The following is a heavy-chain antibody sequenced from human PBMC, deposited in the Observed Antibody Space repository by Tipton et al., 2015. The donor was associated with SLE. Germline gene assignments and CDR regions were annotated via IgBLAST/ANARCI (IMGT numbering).Heavy chain of an antibody. CDR3: ASLYGDYEGDAFDF. CDR1: GGSISTYY. J-gene: IGHJ3*01. D-gene: IGHD4-17*01. V-gene: IGHV4-59*04. Sequence: TLSLTCIVSGGSISTYYWAWIRQPPGKGLEWIGNIYYGGNTYYNPSLQSPVFISVDTSKNQFSLRLASVTAADTAVYYCASLYGDYEGDAFDFWGQGTLVTVSS. CDR2: IYYGGNT.